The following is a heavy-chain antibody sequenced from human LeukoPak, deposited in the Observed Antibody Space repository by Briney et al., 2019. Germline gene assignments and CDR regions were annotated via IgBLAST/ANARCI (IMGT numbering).Heavy chain of an antibody. J-gene: IGHJ4*02. CDR3: ARDTYDSSGYYAHLDY. CDR1: GFTFSSYA. D-gene: IGHD3-22*01. Sequence: GGSLRLSCAASGFTFSSYAMSWVRQAPGKGLEWVSAISGSGGSTYYADSVKGRFTISRDNSKNTLYLQMSSLRAEDTAVYYCARDTYDSSGYYAHLDYWGQGTLVTVSS. V-gene: IGHV3-23*01. CDR2: ISGSGGST.